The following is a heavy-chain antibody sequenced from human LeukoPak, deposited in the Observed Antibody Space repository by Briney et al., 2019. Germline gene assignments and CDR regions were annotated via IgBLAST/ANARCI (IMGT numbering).Heavy chain of an antibody. J-gene: IGHJ5*02. CDR2: IIPIFGTA. D-gene: IGHD6-6*01. CDR3: ARDHSSSGEGNWFDP. Sequence: ASVKVSCKASGGTFSSYAISWVRQAPGQGLEWMGRIIPIFGTANYAQKFQGRVTITTDESTSTAYMELSSLRSEDTAVYYCARDHSSSGEGNWFDPWGQGTLVTVSS. CDR1: GGTFSSYA. V-gene: IGHV1-69*05.